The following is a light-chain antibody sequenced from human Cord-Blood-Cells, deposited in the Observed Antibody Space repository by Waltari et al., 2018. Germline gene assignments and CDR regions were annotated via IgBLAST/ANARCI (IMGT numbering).Light chain of an antibody. CDR2: AAS. CDR3: QQSYSTPIT. Sequence: IQMTKSPCPMSASVGDRVTITCRASQSISSYLNWYQQKPGKAPKLLIYAASSFQSGVPSRFCGSGAGTDCTLTISSLQPEEFATYYCQQSYSTPITFGQGTRLEIK. CDR1: QSISSY. V-gene: IGKV1-39*01. J-gene: IGKJ5*01.